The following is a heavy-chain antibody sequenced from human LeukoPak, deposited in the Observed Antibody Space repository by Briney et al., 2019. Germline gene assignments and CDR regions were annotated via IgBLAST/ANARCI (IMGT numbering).Heavy chain of an antibody. D-gene: IGHD3-10*01. CDR1: GGSFSGYY. Sequence: SETLSLTCAVYGGSFSGYYWSWIRQPPGEGLEWIGYIYYTGGTNYNPTLSGRVTMSLDTSRDQLSLNLTSVTAADTAVYYCARSGLSGSGRKRRAYFDYWGHGALVTVSS. J-gene: IGHJ4*01. V-gene: IGHV4-34*11. CDR2: IYYTGGT. CDR3: ARSGLSGSGRKRRAYFDY.